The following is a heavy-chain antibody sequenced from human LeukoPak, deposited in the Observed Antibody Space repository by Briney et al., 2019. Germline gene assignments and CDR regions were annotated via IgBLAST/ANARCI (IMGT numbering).Heavy chain of an antibody. CDR3: AKDLQKYSSSGFDY. CDR1: GFTFSSYA. D-gene: IGHD6-6*01. Sequence: GGSLGLSCAASGFTFSSYAMSWVRQAPGKGLEWVSAISGSGGSTYYADSVKGRFTISRDNSKNTLYLQMNSLRAEDTAVYYCAKDLQKYSSSGFDYWGQGTLVTVSS. J-gene: IGHJ4*02. CDR2: ISGSGGST. V-gene: IGHV3-23*01.